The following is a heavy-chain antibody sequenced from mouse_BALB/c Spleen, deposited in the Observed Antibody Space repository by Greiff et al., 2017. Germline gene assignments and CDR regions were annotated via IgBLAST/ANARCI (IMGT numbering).Heavy chain of an antibody. D-gene: IGHD2-1*01. CDR2: INSNGGST. J-gene: IGHJ4*01. V-gene: IGHV5-6-3*01. Sequence: EVKLVESGGGLVQPGGSLKLSCAASGFTFSSYGMSWVRQTPDKRLELVATINSNGGSTYYPDSVKGRFTISRDNAKNTLYLQMSSLKSEDTAMYYCARVYGNPYYYAMDYWGQGTSVTVSS. CDR3: ARVYGNPYYYAMDY. CDR1: GFTFSSYG.